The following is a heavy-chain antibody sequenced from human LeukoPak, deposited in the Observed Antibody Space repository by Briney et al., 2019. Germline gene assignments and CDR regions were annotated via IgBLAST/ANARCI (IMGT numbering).Heavy chain of an antibody. CDR3: ARGVGVMWYFDL. CDR1: GFTFSSYW. CDR2: INTDGSST. Sequence: GGSLRLSRAASGFTFSSYWMHWVRQAPGKGLVWVSRINTDGSSTSYADSVKGRFTISRDNAKNTLYLQMNSLRAEDTAVYYCARGVGVMWYFDLWGRGTLVTVSS. V-gene: IGHV3-74*01. J-gene: IGHJ2*01. D-gene: IGHD2-15*01.